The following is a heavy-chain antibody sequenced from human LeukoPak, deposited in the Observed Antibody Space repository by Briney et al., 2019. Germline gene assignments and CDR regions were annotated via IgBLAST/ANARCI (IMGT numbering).Heavy chain of an antibody. J-gene: IGHJ4*02. CDR2: ISFDGTDA. CDR3: ARDLSGVTGYTYGRGIDY. D-gene: IGHD5-18*01. CDR1: GFTFSSYA. V-gene: IGHV3-30*04. Sequence: GTSLRLSCAASGFTFSSYAIHWVRQAPGKGLEWVAVISFDGTDAFYADSVKGRFTISRDNSKNTLYLQMNSLRADDTAVYYCARDLSGVTGYTYGRGIDYWGQGTLVTVSS.